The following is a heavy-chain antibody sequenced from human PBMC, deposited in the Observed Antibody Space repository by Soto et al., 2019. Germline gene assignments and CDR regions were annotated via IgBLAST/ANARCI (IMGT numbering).Heavy chain of an antibody. CDR2: IYHSGST. J-gene: IGHJ5*02. CDR3: ARAGSSSAWFDP. Sequence: PSETLSLTCTVSGGSISSGDYYWSWIRQPPGKGLEWIGEIYHSGSTNYNPSLKSRVTISVDKSKNQFSLKLSSVTAADTAVYYCARAGSSSAWFDPWGQGTLVTVS. CDR1: GGSISSGDYY. D-gene: IGHD6-6*01. V-gene: IGHV4-39*07.